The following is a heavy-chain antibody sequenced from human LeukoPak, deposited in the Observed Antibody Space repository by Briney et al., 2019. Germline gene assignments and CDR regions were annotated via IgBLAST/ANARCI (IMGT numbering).Heavy chain of an antibody. CDR1: GYTFTGYY. CDR3: ARLGKGDYGDFLDRYAFDI. D-gene: IGHD4-17*01. CDR2: INPNSGGT. J-gene: IGHJ3*02. Sequence: ASVKVSCKASGYTFTGYYMHWVRQAPGQGLEWMGWINPNSGGTNYAQKFQGRVTMTRDTSISTAYMELRRLRSDDTAVYYCARLGKGDYGDFLDRYAFDIWGQGTMVTVSS. V-gene: IGHV1-2*02.